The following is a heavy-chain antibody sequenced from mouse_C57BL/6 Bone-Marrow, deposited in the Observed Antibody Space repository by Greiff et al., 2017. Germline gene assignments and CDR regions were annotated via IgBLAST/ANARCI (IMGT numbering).Heavy chain of an antibody. CDR2: ISSGGDYI. CDR3: TREGGTGYFDY. Sequence: EVQGVESGEGLVKPGGSLKLSCAASGFTFSSYAMSWVRQTPEKRLEWVAYISSGGDYIYYADTVKGRFTISRDNARNTLYLQMSSLKSEDTAMYYCTREGGTGYFDYWGQGTTLTVSS. V-gene: IGHV5-9-1*02. D-gene: IGHD4-1*01. J-gene: IGHJ2*01. CDR1: GFTFSSYA.